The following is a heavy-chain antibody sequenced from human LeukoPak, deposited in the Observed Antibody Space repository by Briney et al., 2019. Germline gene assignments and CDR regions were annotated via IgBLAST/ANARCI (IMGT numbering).Heavy chain of an antibody. Sequence: ASVKVSCKASGGTFSSYAISWVRQAPGQGLEWMGGIIPIFGTANYAQKFQGRVTITADKSTSTAYMELSSLRSEDTAVYYCARVESDDYVWGSYRYDAFDIWGQGTMVTVSS. D-gene: IGHD3-16*02. J-gene: IGHJ3*02. CDR1: GGTFSSYA. V-gene: IGHV1-69*06. CDR2: IIPIFGTA. CDR3: ARVESDDYVWGSYRYDAFDI.